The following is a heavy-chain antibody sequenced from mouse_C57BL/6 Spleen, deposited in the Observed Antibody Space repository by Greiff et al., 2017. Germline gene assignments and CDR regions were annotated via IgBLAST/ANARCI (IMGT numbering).Heavy chain of an antibody. Sequence: EVKLVESGPGLAKPSPTLSLTCSVPGYSITSDSWNWIRKFPGNKLEYMGYIRYSGSTYYNPSLKSRISTTRDPSKNQYYLQLNTVTTEDAATYYCARWGYGSSFSYFDYWGQGTTLTVSS. J-gene: IGHJ2*01. CDR3: ARWGYGSSFSYFDY. D-gene: IGHD1-1*01. CDR1: GYSITSDS. CDR2: IRYSGST. V-gene: IGHV3-8*01.